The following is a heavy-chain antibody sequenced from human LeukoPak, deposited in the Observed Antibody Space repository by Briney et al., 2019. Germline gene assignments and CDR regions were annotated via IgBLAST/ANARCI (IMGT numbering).Heavy chain of an antibody. Sequence: GGSLRLSCAASGFTVSSNYMSWVRQAPGKGLEWVSVIYRGGSTYYADSVKGRFTISRDNSKTTLYLQMNSLRAEDTAVYYCARDRYIGIYLDAFDIWGQGTMVTVSS. V-gene: IGHV3-66*01. J-gene: IGHJ3*02. CDR2: IYRGGST. D-gene: IGHD1-26*01. CDR1: GFTVSSNY. CDR3: ARDRYIGIYLDAFDI.